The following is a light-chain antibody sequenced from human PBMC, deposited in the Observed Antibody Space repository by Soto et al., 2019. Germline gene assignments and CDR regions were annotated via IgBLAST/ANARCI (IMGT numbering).Light chain of an antibody. CDR2: DAS. CDR1: QSVLYSSNNKNY. J-gene: IGKJ1*01. Sequence: IVMTQSPDSLAVSLVESATINCKSSQSVLYSSNNKNYLAWYQQKPGKAPKLLIYDASSLESGVPSRFSGSGSGTEFTLTISSLQPDDFATYYCQQYYSYWTFGHGTKVDIK. CDR3: QQYYSYWT. V-gene: IGKV4-1*01.